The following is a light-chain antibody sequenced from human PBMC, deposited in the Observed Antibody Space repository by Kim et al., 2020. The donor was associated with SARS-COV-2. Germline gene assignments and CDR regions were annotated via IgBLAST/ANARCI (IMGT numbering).Light chain of an antibody. Sequence: SPGERATLSCRASQSVSHHLAWYQQKRGQAPRLLIYDASNRATGIPARFSGSGSGTDFNLTINSLEPEDLAVYYCQQRYSWPPLTFGGGTKVDIK. J-gene: IGKJ4*01. CDR2: DAS. CDR3: QQRYSWPPLT. V-gene: IGKV3-11*01. CDR1: QSVSHH.